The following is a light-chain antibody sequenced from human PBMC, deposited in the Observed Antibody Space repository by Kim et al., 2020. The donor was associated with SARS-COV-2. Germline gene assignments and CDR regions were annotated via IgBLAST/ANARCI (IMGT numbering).Light chain of an antibody. CDR3: ASYRDSGYV. CDR2: DVF. V-gene: IGLV2-14*03. Sequence: QSALTQPASVSGSPGQSITISCTGTSSDVGAYNHVSWYQQYPGKAPKLMIYDVFKWPSGVSNRFSGSKSGNTASLTISGLQAEDAADYYCASYRDSGYVFGTGTKVTVL. CDR1: SSDVGAYNH. J-gene: IGLJ1*01.